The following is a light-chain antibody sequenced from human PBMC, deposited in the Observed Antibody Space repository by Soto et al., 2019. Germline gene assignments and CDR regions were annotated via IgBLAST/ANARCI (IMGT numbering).Light chain of an antibody. CDR1: SSNIGAGYD. CDR3: QSYDSSLSGFYV. Sequence: QSVLTQPPSVSGAPGQRVTISCTGSSSNIGAGYDVHWYRQLPGTAPKLLIYGNSNRPSGVPDRFSGSKSGTSASLAITGLQAEDEADYYCQSYDSSLSGFYVFGTGTKV. J-gene: IGLJ1*01. CDR2: GNS. V-gene: IGLV1-40*01.